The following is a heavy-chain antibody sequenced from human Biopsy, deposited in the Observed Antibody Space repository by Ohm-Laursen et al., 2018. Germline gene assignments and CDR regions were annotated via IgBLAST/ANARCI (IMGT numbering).Heavy chain of an antibody. V-gene: IGHV4-34*01. Sequence: SDTLSLTCAVYGESFNGYYWSWIRRTPGKGLEWIGEINHSGRTNYNPSLKSRVTISVDTSKNQFSLKVRSVTAADTAVYYCARTPGVAVAGRFFDLWGRGTLVTVSS. CDR2: INHSGRT. CDR1: GESFNGYY. J-gene: IGHJ2*01. D-gene: IGHD6-19*01. CDR3: ARTPGVAVAGRFFDL.